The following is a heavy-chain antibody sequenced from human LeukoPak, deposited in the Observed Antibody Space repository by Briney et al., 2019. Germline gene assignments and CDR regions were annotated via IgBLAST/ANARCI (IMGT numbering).Heavy chain of an antibody. CDR1: GDSFTSTHFY. CDR3: ARHSVYHGCFDP. Sequence: PSETLSLTCTVSGDSFTSTHFYWGWVRQPPGEGLEWLGSVYNSGRTSYKPSLESRVSISVDTSRKQFSLKLSSVTASDTAMYYCARHSVYHGCFDPWGQGTLVTVSS. D-gene: IGHD5/OR15-5a*01. CDR2: VYNSGRT. J-gene: IGHJ5*02. V-gene: IGHV4-39*01.